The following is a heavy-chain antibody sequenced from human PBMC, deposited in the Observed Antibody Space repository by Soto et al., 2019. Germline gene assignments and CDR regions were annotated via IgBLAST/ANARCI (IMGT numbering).Heavy chain of an antibody. V-gene: IGHV1-69*01. J-gene: IGHJ6*02. CDR2: IIPIFRTP. CDR1: GVTFSSFA. Sequence: QVQLVQSGAEVKQPGSSVKVSCQASGVTFSSFAISWVRQAPGQGLEWMGGIIPIFRTPNYAQKLQGRVTITADESTNTVYMELRNLRVDDTAVYYCASLRGVDVWGQGTAVTVSS. CDR3: ASLRGVDV.